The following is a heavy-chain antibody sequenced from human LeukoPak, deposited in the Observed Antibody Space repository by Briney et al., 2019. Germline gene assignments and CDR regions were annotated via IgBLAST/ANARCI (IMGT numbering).Heavy chain of an antibody. CDR2: IYYSGST. CDR1: GGSISSSSYY. J-gene: IGHJ5*02. D-gene: IGHD5-18*01. Sequence: SETLSLTCTVSGGSISSSSYYWSWIRQPPGKGLEWIGYIYYSGSTNYNPSLKSRVTISVDTSKNQFSLKLSSVTAADTAVYYCARHQGYSYASDWFDPWGQGTLVTVSS. V-gene: IGHV4-61*05. CDR3: ARHQGYSYASDWFDP.